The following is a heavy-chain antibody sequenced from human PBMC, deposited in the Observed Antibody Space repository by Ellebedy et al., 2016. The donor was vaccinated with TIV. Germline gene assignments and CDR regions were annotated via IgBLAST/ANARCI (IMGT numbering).Heavy chain of an antibody. CDR1: GFTFRSYW. Sequence: GESLKISCAASGFTFRSYWMHWVRQVPGTGLVWVSRISPDGISTAYADSVKGRFTISRDNAKNTLSLQMNSLRAGDTAVYYCARMLSYTSSSFSSFDSWGQGTLVTVSS. CDR2: ISPDGIST. CDR3: ARMLSYTSSSFSSFDS. J-gene: IGHJ4*02. V-gene: IGHV3-74*01. D-gene: IGHD6-6*01.